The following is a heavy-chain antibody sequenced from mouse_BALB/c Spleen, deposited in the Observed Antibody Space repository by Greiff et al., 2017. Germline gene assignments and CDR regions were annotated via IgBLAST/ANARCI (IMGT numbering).Heavy chain of an antibody. CDR1: GFSLTGYG. CDR2: IWGDGST. D-gene: IGHD2-4*01. Sequence: VKLVESGPGLVAPSQSLSITCTVSGFSLTGYGVNWVRQPPGKGLEWLGMIWGDGSTDYNSALKSRLSISKDNSKSQVFLKMNSLQTDDTARYYCARAPMITTYYYAMDYWGQGTSVTVSS. J-gene: IGHJ4*01. CDR3: ARAPMITTYYYAMDY. V-gene: IGHV2-6-7*01.